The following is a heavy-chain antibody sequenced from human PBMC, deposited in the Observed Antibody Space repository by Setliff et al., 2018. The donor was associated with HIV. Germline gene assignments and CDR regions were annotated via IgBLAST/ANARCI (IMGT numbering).Heavy chain of an antibody. CDR3: ARRSGGYDLFFDS. Sequence: PSETLSLTCTVSGNSTTSSDYYWGWVRQPPGKGLEWIGSIYYSGTTYHNPSLKSRVTISVHTSKNLLSLSLVSVTATDTAIYFCARRSGGYDLFFDSWGQGRLVTVSS. D-gene: IGHD5-12*01. CDR1: GNSTTSSDYY. V-gene: IGHV4-39*01. CDR2: IYYSGTT. J-gene: IGHJ5*02.